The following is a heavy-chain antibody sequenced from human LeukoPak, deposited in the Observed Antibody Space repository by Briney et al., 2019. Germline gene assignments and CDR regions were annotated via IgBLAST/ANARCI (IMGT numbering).Heavy chain of an antibody. Sequence: ASVKVSCKASGYTFTSYAISWVRQAPGQGLEWMGRIIPILGIANYAQKFQGRVTITADKSTSTAYMELSSLRSEDTAVYYCAREHDDYVWGSYRSWGQGTLVTVSS. CDR3: AREHDDYVWGSYRS. CDR1: GYTFTSYA. V-gene: IGHV1-69*04. D-gene: IGHD3-16*02. J-gene: IGHJ5*02. CDR2: IIPILGIA.